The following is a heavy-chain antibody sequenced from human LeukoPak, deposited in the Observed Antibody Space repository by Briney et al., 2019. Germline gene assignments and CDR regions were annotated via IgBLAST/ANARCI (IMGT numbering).Heavy chain of an antibody. V-gene: IGHV7-4-1*02. Sequence: ASVKVSCKASGDTFNSYAIAWVRQAPGQGLEWMGWINTNTGNPTYAQGFTGRFVFSLDTSVSTAYLQISSLKAEDTAVYYCARDAPGGSDGTMIVAGYAFDIWGQGTMVTVSS. J-gene: IGHJ3*02. CDR1: GDTFNSYA. CDR2: INTNTGNP. CDR3: ARDAPGGSDGTMIVAGYAFDI. D-gene: IGHD3-22*01.